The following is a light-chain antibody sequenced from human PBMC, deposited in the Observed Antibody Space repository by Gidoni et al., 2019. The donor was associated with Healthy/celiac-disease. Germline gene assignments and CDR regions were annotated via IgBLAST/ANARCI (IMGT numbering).Light chain of an antibody. Sequence: QSALTQPASVSGSPGQSITISCTGTSSDVGSYNLVSWYQQPPGKAPKLMIYEGSKRPSGVSIRFSGSKSGNTASLTISGLQAEDEADYCCCSYAGSSTYVFGTGTKVTVL. CDR1: SSDVGSYNL. V-gene: IGLV2-23*01. J-gene: IGLJ1*01. CDR3: CSYAGSSTYV. CDR2: EGS.